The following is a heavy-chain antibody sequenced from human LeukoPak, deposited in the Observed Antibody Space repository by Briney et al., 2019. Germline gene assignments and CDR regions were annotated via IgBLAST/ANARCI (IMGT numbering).Heavy chain of an antibody. D-gene: IGHD3-22*01. Sequence: PGGSLRLSCAVSGFSFSNYWMHWVRHVPGKGLVWVSRISGHASSTSYADSVKGRFTISRDNAKNTLYLQMDSLSAEDTAVYYCARGISYYERSGNHGYFDYWGQGTLVPVSS. V-gene: IGHV3-74*01. J-gene: IGHJ4*02. CDR2: ISGHASST. CDR1: GFSFSNYW. CDR3: ARGISYYERSGNHGYFDY.